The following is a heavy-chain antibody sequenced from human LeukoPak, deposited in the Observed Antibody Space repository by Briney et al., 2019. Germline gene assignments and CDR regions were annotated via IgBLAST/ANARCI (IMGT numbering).Heavy chain of an antibody. J-gene: IGHJ4*02. CDR1: GFPLNSYE. CDR2: ICSSGSTI. Sequence: PGGAPRLSCAASGFPLNSYEMNLVRQAPGKGLEWVSYICSSGSTIYYADSVKGRFTISRDNAKNSLYLQLNSLRAEDTAVYYCARDGVRGYCSSTSCYFDWGQGTLVTVSS. CDR3: ARDGVRGYCSSTSCYFD. D-gene: IGHD2-2*01. V-gene: IGHV3-48*03.